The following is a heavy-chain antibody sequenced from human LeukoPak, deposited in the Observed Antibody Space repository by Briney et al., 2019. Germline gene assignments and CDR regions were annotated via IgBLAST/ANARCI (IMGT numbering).Heavy chain of an antibody. Sequence: PGGSLRLSCAASGFTFSSYAMSWVRQAPGKGLEWVSAISGSGGSTYYADSVKGRFTISRDNSKNTLYLQMNSLRAEDTAVYYCARDRGSSWPYYYYGMDVWGQGTTVTVSS. V-gene: IGHV3-23*01. J-gene: IGHJ6*02. D-gene: IGHD6-13*01. CDR3: ARDRGSSWPYYYYGMDV. CDR2: ISGSGGST. CDR1: GFTFSSYA.